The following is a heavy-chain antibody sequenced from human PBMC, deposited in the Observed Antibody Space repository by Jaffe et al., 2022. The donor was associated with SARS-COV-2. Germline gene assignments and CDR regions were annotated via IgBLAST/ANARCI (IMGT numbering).Heavy chain of an antibody. D-gene: IGHD1-26*01. V-gene: IGHV4-61*03. CDR2: IYYSGST. J-gene: IGHJ4*02. CDR1: GVSVTSGSYY. Sequence: QVQLQESGPGLVKPSETLSLTCAVSGVSVTSGSYYWTWIRQPPGKALEWLGYIYYSGSTDHNPSLKSRVTISVDTSRNHLSLRLTSVTAADTAVYYCARGQMHYRGRLLPDFDFWGQGAPVTVSS. CDR3: ARGQMHYRGRLLPDFDF.